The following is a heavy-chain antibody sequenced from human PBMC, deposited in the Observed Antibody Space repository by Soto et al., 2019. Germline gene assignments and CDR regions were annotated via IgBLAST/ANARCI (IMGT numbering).Heavy chain of an antibody. CDR2: LNPMSGDT. CDR3: ARGRYSPSEAFDL. Sequence: QVQLVQSGAEVKKPGASVTVSCKGLGYTFIGQYIYWVRQAPGQGLESMGWLNPMSGDTKSAQKFQGRVTLTRDTSISTAYMELSGLRSDDTALYYCARGRYSPSEAFDLWGQGTLVTVSS. J-gene: IGHJ3*01. V-gene: IGHV1-2*02. D-gene: IGHD1-26*01. CDR1: GYTFIGQY.